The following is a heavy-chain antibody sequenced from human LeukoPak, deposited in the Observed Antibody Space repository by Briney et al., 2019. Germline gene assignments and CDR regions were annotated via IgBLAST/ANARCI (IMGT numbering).Heavy chain of an antibody. V-gene: IGHV3-23*01. CDR1: GFTFSSYA. Sequence: GGSLRLSCAASGFTFSSYAMSWARQAPGKGLEWVSAISGSGGSTYYADSVKGRFTISRDNSKNMLYLQMNSLRAEDTAVYYCAKDHCSSTSCYGEYFDYWGQGTLVTVSS. CDR2: ISGSGGST. D-gene: IGHD2-2*01. CDR3: AKDHCSSTSCYGEYFDY. J-gene: IGHJ4*02.